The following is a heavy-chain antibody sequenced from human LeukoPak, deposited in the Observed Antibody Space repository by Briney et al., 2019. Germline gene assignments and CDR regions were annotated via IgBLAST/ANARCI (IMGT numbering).Heavy chain of an antibody. V-gene: IGHV3-74*01. D-gene: IGHD3-10*01. CDR1: GFTLSTYW. J-gene: IGHJ3*02. CDR3: ATSLTLYGSASYGRGAFDI. CDR2: INSDGSRT. Sequence: PGGSLRLSCAASGFTLSTYWMHWVRQGPGKGLVWVSCINSDGSRTTYADSVKGRFTISRDNAKNTLYLQMNTLRVEDTAVYYCATSLTLYGSASYGRGAFDIWGQGTMVTVSS.